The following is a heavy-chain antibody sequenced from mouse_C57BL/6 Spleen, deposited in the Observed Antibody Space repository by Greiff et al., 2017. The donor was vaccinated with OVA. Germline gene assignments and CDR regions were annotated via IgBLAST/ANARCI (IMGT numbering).Heavy chain of an antibody. CDR3: ARKTTVVEGYAMDY. CDR2: IWSGGST. CDR1: GFSLTSYG. D-gene: IGHD1-1*01. V-gene: IGHV2-2*01. J-gene: IGHJ4*01. Sequence: QVQLKESGPGLVQPSQSLSITCTVSGFSLTSYGVHWVRQSPGKGLEWLGVIWSGGSTDYNAAFISRLSISKDNSKSQVFFKMNSLQADDTAIYYCARKTTVVEGYAMDYWGQGTSVTVSS.